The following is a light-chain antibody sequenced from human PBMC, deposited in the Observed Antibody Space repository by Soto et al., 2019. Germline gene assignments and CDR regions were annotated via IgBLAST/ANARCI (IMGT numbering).Light chain of an antibody. Sequence: EIVLTQSPATLSLSPGEIANLYFSASQTISSYLLWYQQKPGQAPRLLIYDASNRATGIPARFSGSGSETDFTLTISSLEPEDFAVYYCQHRMNWPLTCGQGTRREIK. CDR3: QHRMNWPLT. J-gene: IGKJ5*01. CDR1: QTISSY. V-gene: IGKV3-11*01. CDR2: DAS.